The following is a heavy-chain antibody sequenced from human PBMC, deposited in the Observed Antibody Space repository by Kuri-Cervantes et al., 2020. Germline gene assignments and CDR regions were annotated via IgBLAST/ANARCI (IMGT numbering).Heavy chain of an antibody. CDR1: GGSISSSSYY. Sequence: SETLSLTCTVSGGSISSSSYYWGWIRQPPGKGLEWIGSIYYSGSTYYNPSLKSRVTISVDTSKNQFSLKLSSVTAADTAVYYCAKTSGGGLGYSLYYGMDVWGQGTTVTVSS. V-gene: IGHV4-39*07. J-gene: IGHJ6*02. CDR2: IYYSGST. D-gene: IGHD2-15*01. CDR3: AKTSGGGLGYSLYYGMDV.